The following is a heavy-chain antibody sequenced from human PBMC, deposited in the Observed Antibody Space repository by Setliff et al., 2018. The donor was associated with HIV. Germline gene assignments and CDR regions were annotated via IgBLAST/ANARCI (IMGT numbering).Heavy chain of an antibody. D-gene: IGHD6-19*01. CDR3: ARNQGDSSGWYAGDY. Sequence: ASVKVSCKASGYTFTSYPMHWVRQAPGQGLEWMGVINTSGGSAGYAEKCRGRVTMTRDTSTSTVYMDLRNLRSEDTAVYYCARNQGDSSGWYAGDYWGHGTLVTVSS. J-gene: IGHJ4*01. CDR2: INTSGGSA. CDR1: GYTFTSYP. V-gene: IGHV1-46*01.